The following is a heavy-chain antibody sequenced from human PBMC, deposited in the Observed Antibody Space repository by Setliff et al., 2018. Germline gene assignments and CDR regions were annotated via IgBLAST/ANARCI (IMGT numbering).Heavy chain of an antibody. J-gene: IGHJ3*02. Sequence: ASVKVSCKASGYTFAGYYIHWVRQTPGQGLEWMGHINPIGGGATYAQKFHGRVTMTRDSSTSTVYMELNSLGADDTAIYFCARDLNRWFGEFAFGIWGQGTMVTVSS. CDR2: INPIGGGA. D-gene: IGHD3-10*01. V-gene: IGHV1-2*06. CDR3: ARDLNRWFGEFAFGI. CDR1: GYTFAGYY.